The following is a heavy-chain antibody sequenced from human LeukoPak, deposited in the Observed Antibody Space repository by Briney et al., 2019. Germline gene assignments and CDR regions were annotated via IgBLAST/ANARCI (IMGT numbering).Heavy chain of an antibody. CDR3: ARPYYYDSSGYYHY. J-gene: IGHJ4*02. CDR1: GFTFTTYW. D-gene: IGHD3-22*01. V-gene: IGHV3-7*01. CDR2: MKPDGSEI. Sequence: GGSLRLSCAASGFTFTTYWMSWVRQAPGKGLEWVANMKPDGSEIFYVDSVKGRFTISRDNAMNTLYLQMNSLRAEDTAVYYCARPYYYDSSGYYHYWGQGTLVTVSS.